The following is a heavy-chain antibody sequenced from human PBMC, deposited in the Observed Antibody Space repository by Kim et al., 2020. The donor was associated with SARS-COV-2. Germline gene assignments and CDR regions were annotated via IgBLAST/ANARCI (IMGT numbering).Heavy chain of an antibody. CDR1: GGSFSGYY. CDR3: ARGLDTAMVLDY. CDR2: INHSGST. J-gene: IGHJ4*02. Sequence: SETLSLTCAVYGGSFSGYYWSWIRQPPGKGLEWIGEINHSGSTNYNPSLKSRVTISVDTSKNQFSLKLSSVTAADTAVYYCARGLDTAMVLDYWGQGTLVTVSS. V-gene: IGHV4-34*01. D-gene: IGHD5-18*01.